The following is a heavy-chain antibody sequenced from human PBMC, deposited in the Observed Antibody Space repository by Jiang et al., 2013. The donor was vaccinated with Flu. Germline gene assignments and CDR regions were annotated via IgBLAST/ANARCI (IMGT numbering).Heavy chain of an antibody. CDR3: ARGRSGGSRGDYWFDP. Sequence: LLKPSETLSLTCTVSGGSISSYYWSWIRQPPGKGLEWIGYIYYSGSTNYNPSLKSRVTISVDTSKNQFSLKLSSVTAADTAVYYCARGRSGGSRGDYWFDPWGQGTLVTVSS. CDR2: IYYSGST. V-gene: IGHV4-59*01. D-gene: IGHD3-3*01. J-gene: IGHJ5*02. CDR1: GGSISSYY.